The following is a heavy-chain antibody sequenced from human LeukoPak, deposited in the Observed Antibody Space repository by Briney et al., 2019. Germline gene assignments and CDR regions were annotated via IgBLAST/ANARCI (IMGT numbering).Heavy chain of an antibody. D-gene: IGHD6-19*01. CDR3: AREVYRIGVGGFDP. CDR2: IDWKGRPT. J-gene: IGHJ5*02. V-gene: IGHV3-20*04. Sequence: PGGSLRLSCAASGHSFDDYDMAWLRQAPGKGLEWVPDIDWKGRPTSYADSVKGRFTIPRDNAQKSLYLQMDSLRAEATALYYCAREVYRIGVGGFDPWGQGTLVIVSS. CDR1: GHSFDDYD.